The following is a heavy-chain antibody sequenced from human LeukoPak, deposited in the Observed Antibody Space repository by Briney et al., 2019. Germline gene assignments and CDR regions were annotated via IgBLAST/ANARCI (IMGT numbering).Heavy chain of an antibody. CDR2: IYSGDDT. D-gene: IGHD2-15*01. CDR3: ARDLGLGYCSGGSCYSAYFDY. V-gene: IGHV3-66*01. CDR1: GVTVSSNY. Sequence: PGGSLRLSCAASGVTVSSNYISWVRQAPGKGLEWVSVIYSGDDTYYADSVKGRFTISRDNSKNTLYLQMNSLRAEDTAVYYCARDLGLGYCSGGSCYSAYFDYWGQGTLVTVSS. J-gene: IGHJ4*02.